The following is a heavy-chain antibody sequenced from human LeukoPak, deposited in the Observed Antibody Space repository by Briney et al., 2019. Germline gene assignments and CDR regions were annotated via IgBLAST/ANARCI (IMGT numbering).Heavy chain of an antibody. J-gene: IGHJ4*02. CDR2: LNTDGSST. CDR3: ARDLRD. Sequence: GGPLRLSCAASGFSFSSSWFHWVRQAPGKGLVWVSRLNTDGSSTSYADSVKGRYTISRDNAKNTLYLQMQSLRAEDTAVYYCARDLRDWGQGTLVPVSS. V-gene: IGHV3-74*01. CDR1: GFSFSSSW.